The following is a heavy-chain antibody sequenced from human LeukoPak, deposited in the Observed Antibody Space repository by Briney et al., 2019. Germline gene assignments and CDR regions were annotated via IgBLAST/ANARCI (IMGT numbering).Heavy chain of an antibody. Sequence: GGSLRLSCAASGFTFRSYNMHWVRQAPGKGLEWVSSISSSSSYIYYADSVKGRFTISRDNAKNSLYLQMNSLRAEDTAVYYCARDRTSSYHHYNPPGGFDPWGQGTLVTVSS. CDR2: ISSSSSYI. CDR3: ARDRTSSYHHYNPPGGFDP. J-gene: IGHJ5*02. D-gene: IGHD6-6*01. CDR1: GFTFRSYN. V-gene: IGHV3-21*01.